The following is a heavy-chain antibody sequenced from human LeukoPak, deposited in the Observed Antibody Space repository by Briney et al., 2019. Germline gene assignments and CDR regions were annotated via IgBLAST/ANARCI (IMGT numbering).Heavy chain of an antibody. CDR1: GGSISSSSHY. CDR2: IYYSGST. CDR3: ARAGRGYSYGYSPWYYYYYMDV. V-gene: IGHV4-61*05. D-gene: IGHD5-18*01. Sequence: SETLSLTCTVSGGSISSSSHYWGWIRQPPGKGLEWIGYIYYSGSTNYNPSLKSRVTTSVDTSKNQFSLKLSSVTAADTAVYYCARAGRGYSYGYSPWYYYYYMDVWGKGTTVTISS. J-gene: IGHJ6*03.